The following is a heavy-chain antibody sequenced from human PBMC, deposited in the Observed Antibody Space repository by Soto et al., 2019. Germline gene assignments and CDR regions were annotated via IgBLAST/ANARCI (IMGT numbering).Heavy chain of an antibody. J-gene: IGHJ6*02. D-gene: IGHD6-6*01. CDR1: GFTFSSYG. CDR3: ARDLSIAARLGYYYYGMDV. V-gene: IGHV3-33*01. CDR2: IWYDGSNK. Sequence: PGGSLRLSCAASGFTFSSYGMHWVRQAPGKGLEWVAVIWYDGSNKYYADSVKGRFTISRDNSKNTLYLQMNSLRAEDTAVYYCARDLSIAARLGYYYYGMDVWGQGTTVTVS.